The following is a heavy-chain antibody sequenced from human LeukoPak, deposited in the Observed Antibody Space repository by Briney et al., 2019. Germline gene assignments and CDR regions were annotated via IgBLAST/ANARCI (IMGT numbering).Heavy chain of an antibody. J-gene: IGHJ4*02. V-gene: IGHV3-33*01. D-gene: IGHD2-2*01. CDR3: ASHCSSTGCYPH. CDR2: IWYDGSNK. Sequence: PGRSLRLSCAAPGFIFSSYGMHWVRQAPGKGLEWVAVIWYDGSNKYYADSVKGRFTISRDNSKNTLYLQMNSLRAEDTAVYYCASHCSSTGCYPHWGQGTLVTVSS. CDR1: GFIFSSYG.